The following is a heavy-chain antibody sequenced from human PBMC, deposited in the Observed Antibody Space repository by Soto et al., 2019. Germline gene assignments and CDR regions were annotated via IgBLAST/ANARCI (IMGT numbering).Heavy chain of an antibody. CDR1: GFTFSSYG. Sequence: GGSLRLSCAASGFTFSSYGMNWVRQAPGEGLEWVSSISSSSSYIYYADSVKGRFTISRDNAKNSLYLQMNSLRAEDTAVYYCARAYCSSTTCPVDYWGQGTLVTVSS. CDR3: ARAYCSSTTCPVDY. V-gene: IGHV3-21*01. J-gene: IGHJ4*02. D-gene: IGHD2-2*01. CDR2: ISSSSSYI.